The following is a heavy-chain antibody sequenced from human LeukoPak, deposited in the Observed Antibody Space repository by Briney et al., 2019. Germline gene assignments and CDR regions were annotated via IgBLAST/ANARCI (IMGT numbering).Heavy chain of an antibody. Sequence: SETLSLTCTVSGGSISSYYWSWIRQPPGKGLEWIGYIYYSGSTNYNPSLKSRVTISVDTSKNQFSLKLSSVTAADTAVYYCARADDSSGSDAFDIWGQGTMVTASS. V-gene: IGHV4-59*01. D-gene: IGHD3-22*01. CDR1: GGSISSYY. J-gene: IGHJ3*02. CDR3: ARADDSSGSDAFDI. CDR2: IYYSGST.